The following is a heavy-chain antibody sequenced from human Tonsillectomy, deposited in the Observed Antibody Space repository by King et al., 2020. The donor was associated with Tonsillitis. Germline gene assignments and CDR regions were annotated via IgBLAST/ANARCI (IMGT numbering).Heavy chain of an antibody. V-gene: IGHV4-61*02. CDR3: ARVLSWYENWFDP. D-gene: IGHD6-13*01. CDR2: IFSSGNT. J-gene: IGHJ5*02. Sequence: VQLQESGPGLVKPSQTLSLTCTVSGDPIGSGSHYWGWIRQPAGKGLEFIGRIFSSGNTNYNPSLKSRVTMSVDTSKNQFSLKLSSVTAADTAVYYCARVLSWYENWFDPWGQGTLVTVSS. CDR1: GDPIGSGSHY.